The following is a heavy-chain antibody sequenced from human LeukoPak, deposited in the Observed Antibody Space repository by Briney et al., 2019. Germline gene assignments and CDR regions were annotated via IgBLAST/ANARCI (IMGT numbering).Heavy chain of an antibody. D-gene: IGHD3-10*01. J-gene: IGHJ5*02. V-gene: IGHV1-2*02. Sequence: GASEKLSCKASGYIFTNYYVHWVRQAPGQGLERKGWFNPDNGGTKSVKKFQRRVTMTGDTSMSTAYMELSRLTFDDTAVYYCARDHVLLQWFGEGGFDPWGQGTLVTVSS. CDR2: FNPDNGGT. CDR1: GYIFTNYY. CDR3: ARDHVLLQWFGEGGFDP.